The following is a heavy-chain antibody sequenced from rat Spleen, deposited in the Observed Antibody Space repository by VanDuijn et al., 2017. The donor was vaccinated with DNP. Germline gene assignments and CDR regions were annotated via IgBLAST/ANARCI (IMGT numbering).Heavy chain of an antibody. D-gene: IGHD4-2*01. CDR2: VSSSGTT. J-gene: IGHJ2*01. Sequence: QVQLKESGPGLVQPSQTLSLTCTVSGFSLISYSVAWVRQPPQKGLEWIAAVSSSGTTDYNSAIKSRLSISRDTSKSQVFLKMNSLQTEDTAMYFCARNWGERWGQGVMVTVSS. V-gene: IGHV2S8*01. CDR1: GFSLISYS. CDR3: ARNWGER.